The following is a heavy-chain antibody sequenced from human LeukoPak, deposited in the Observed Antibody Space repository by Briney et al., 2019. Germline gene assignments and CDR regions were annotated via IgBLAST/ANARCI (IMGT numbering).Heavy chain of an antibody. CDR2: INPSGGST. V-gene: IGHV1-46*01. J-gene: IGHJ6*02. D-gene: IGHD2-2*01. CDR3: ARDTDIVASPALTDGMDV. Sequence: ASVKVSCKVSGYTLTELSMHWVRQAPGQGLEWMGIINPSGGSTSYAQKFQGRVTMTRDTSTSTVYMELSSLRSEDTAVYYCARDTDIVASPALTDGMDVWGQGTTVTVSS. CDR1: GYTLTELS.